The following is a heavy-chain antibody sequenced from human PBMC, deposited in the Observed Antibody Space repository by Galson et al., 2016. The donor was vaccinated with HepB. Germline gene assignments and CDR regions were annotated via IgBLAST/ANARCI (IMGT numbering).Heavy chain of an antibody. CDR3: GKLGYALDV. V-gene: IGHV3-30*18. CDR2: IPHDEGNK. J-gene: IGHJ3*01. Sequence: SLRLSCAASGFTFRNYAMHWVRQAPGKGLEWVAVIPHDEGNKYYADSVKGRFTISRDNSKNTLYLQMNSLRDVDTAVYYCGKLGYALDVWGQGTMVIVSS. CDR1: GFTFRNYA.